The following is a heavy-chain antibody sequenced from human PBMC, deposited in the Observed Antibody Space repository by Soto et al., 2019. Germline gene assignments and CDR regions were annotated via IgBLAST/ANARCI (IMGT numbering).Heavy chain of an antibody. Sequence: PSETLSLTCDVSGYSISSGYYWGWIRQPPGKGLEWIGSIYHSGSTYYNPSLKSRVTISVDTSKNQFSLKLSSVTAADTAVYYCAREQGAAALDYWGQGTLVTVSS. CDR1: GYSISSGYY. CDR2: IYHSGST. V-gene: IGHV4-38-2*02. D-gene: IGHD6-13*01. CDR3: AREQGAAALDY. J-gene: IGHJ4*02.